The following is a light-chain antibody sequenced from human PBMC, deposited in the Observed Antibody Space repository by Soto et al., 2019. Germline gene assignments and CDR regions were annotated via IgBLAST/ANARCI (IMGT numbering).Light chain of an antibody. CDR1: SRDVGRYDY. V-gene: IGLV2-14*01. CDR3: SSFTSSSTFV. Sequence: QSALAQPASVSGSPGQSITISCTGTSRDVGRYDYVSWFQQHPGKTPKLLIYDVSNWPSGASDRFSGSKSGNTASLTISGLQPEDEADYYCSSFTSSSTFVFGTGTKLTVL. CDR2: DVS. J-gene: IGLJ1*01.